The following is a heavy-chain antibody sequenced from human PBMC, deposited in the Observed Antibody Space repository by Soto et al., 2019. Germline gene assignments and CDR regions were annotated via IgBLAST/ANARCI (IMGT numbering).Heavy chain of an antibody. Sequence: QVQLVQSGAEVKKPGSSVKVSCKASGGTFSSYAISWVRQAPGQGLEWMGGIIPIFGTANYAQKFQGRVTITADKSTSTAYMELSSLRSEDTAVYYCARRAGGNWNFYYYGMDVWGQGTTVTVSS. D-gene: IGHD1-7*01. J-gene: IGHJ6*02. CDR3: ARRAGGNWNFYYYGMDV. CDR2: IIPIFGTA. V-gene: IGHV1-69*06. CDR1: GGTFSSYA.